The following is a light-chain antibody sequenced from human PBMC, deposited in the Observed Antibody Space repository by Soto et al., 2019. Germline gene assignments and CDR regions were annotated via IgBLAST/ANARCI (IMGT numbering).Light chain of an antibody. CDR1: SSDVGGYNY. CDR3: SSYTTSSVV. Sequence: QSALTQPASVSGSPGQSITISCTGTSSDVGGYNYVSWYQQHPGKAPKLMIYEVTNRPSGVSNRFSGSRSGNTASLTISGLQADVEADYYCSSYTTSSVVFGGGTKPTVL. CDR2: EVT. J-gene: IGLJ3*02. V-gene: IGLV2-14*01.